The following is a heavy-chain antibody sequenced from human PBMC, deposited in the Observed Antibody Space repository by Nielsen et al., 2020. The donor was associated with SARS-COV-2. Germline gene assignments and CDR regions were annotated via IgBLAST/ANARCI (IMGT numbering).Heavy chain of an antibody. Sequence: LSLTCTVSGGSISSGDYYMTWIRQAPGKGPEWVSNISSSGTTKYYADSVKGRFTISRDNAKNSLFLQMNSLRAEDTAVYYCARSPDVFDIWGQGTMVTVSS. CDR2: ISSSGTTK. J-gene: IGHJ3*02. CDR1: GGSISSGDYY. V-gene: IGHV3-11*04. CDR3: ARSPDVFDI.